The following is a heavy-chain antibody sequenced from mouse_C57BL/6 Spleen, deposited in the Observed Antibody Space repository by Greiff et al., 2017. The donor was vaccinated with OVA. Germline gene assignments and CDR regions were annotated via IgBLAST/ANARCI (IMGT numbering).Heavy chain of an antibody. CDR3: ARLGTTVVALDY. D-gene: IGHD1-1*01. CDR1: GFTFTDYY. V-gene: IGHV7-3*01. CDR2: IRNKANGYTT. J-gene: IGHJ2*01. Sequence: EVMLVESGGGLVQPGVSLSLSCAASGFTFTDYYMSWVRQPPGKALEWLGFIRNKANGYTTEYSASVKGRFTISRDNSQSILYLQMNALRAEDSATYYCARLGTTVVALDYWGQGTTLTVSS.